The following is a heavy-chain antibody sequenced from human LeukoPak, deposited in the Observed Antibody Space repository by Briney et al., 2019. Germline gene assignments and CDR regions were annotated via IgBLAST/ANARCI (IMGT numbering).Heavy chain of an antibody. CDR1: GFTFSSFW. CDR3: VREWSD. CDR2: IKQDGSEK. Sequence: GGSLRLSCAASGFTFSSFWMSLVRQAPGKGLEWVANIKQDGSEKQYVDSLKGRFTISRDNTKNSLYLQLNSLRAEDTAMYYCVREWSDWGQGTPVTVSP. D-gene: IGHD1-26*01. V-gene: IGHV3-7*01. J-gene: IGHJ4*02.